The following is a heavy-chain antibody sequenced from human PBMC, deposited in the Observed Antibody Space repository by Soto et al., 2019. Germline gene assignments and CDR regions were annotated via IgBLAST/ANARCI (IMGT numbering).Heavy chain of an antibody. J-gene: IGHJ4*02. V-gene: IGHV3-30-3*01. Sequence: PGGSLRLSCAASGFTFSSYAMHWVRQAPGKGLEWVAVISYDGSNKYYADSVKGRFTISRDNSKNTLYLQMNSLRAEDTAVYYCARERTGSRLDYWGQGTLVTVSS. CDR2: ISYDGSNK. CDR1: GFTFSSYA. CDR3: ARERTGSRLDY. D-gene: IGHD2-8*02.